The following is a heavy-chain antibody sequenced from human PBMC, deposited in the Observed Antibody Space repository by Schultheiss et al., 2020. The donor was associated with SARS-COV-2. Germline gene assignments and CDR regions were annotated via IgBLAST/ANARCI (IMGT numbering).Heavy chain of an antibody. CDR1: GFTFSSYA. J-gene: IGHJ6*03. V-gene: IGHV3-30*14. Sequence: GGSLRLSCAASGFTFSSYAMSWVRQAPGKGLEWVAVISYDGSNKYYADSVKGRFTISRHNSKNTLFLQMNSLRTEDTAVYYCARHPADYDIFDMDVWGKGTTVTVSS. CDR2: ISYDGSNK. D-gene: IGHD3-9*01. CDR3: ARHPADYDIFDMDV.